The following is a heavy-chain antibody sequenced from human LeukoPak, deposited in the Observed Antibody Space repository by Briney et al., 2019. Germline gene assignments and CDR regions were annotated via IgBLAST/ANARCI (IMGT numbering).Heavy chain of an antibody. J-gene: IGHJ4*02. D-gene: IGHD3-22*01. Sequence: ASVKVSCKASGYTFTGYYMHWVRQAPGQGLEWMGWMNPNSGNTGYAQKFQGRVTMTRNTSISTAYMELSSLRSEDTAVYYCARGGMYDSSGYYVYWGQGTLVTVSS. V-gene: IGHV1-8*02. CDR1: GYTFTGYY. CDR2: MNPNSGNT. CDR3: ARGGMYDSSGYYVY.